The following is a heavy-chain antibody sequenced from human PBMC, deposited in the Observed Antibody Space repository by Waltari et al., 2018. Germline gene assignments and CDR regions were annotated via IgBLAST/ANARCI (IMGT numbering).Heavy chain of an antibody. D-gene: IGHD4-17*01. V-gene: IGHV3-30-3*01. CDR1: GFPLSGYA. CDR2: ISYDGSNK. CDR3: ARETADYGDYGLFDY. J-gene: IGHJ4*02. Sequence: QVQLVESGGGVVQPGRSLRLTCAASGFPLSGYALHWVRQAPGKGLEWVAVISYDGSNKSYADSVKGQFTISRDNSKNTLYLQMNSLRAEDTAVYYCARETADYGDYGLFDYWGQGTLVTVSS.